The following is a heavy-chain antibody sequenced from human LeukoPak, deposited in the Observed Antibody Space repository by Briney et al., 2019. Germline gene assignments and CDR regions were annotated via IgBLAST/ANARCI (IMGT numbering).Heavy chain of an antibody. Sequence: GGSLRLSCATSGFIFSSYWMCWVRQAPGKGLEWVANKKSDGSEEYYGDSVKGRFTISRDNAKNSLYLQMNSLRVEDTAVYYCARGDLWLGHWGQGSLVTVSS. CDR2: KKSDGSEE. D-gene: IGHD3-10*01. CDR3: ARGDLWLGH. V-gene: IGHV3-7*01. J-gene: IGHJ4*02. CDR1: GFIFSSYW.